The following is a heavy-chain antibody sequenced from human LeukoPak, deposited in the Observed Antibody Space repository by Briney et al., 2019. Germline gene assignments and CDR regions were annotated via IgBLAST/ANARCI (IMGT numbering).Heavy chain of an antibody. CDR3: ARDYKSSYYYYYGMDG. Sequence: SETLSLTCAVYGGSFSGYYWSWIRQPPGKGLEWIGEINHSGSTNYNPALKSRVTISVDTSKNQFSLKLSSVTAADTAVYYCARDYKSSYYYYYGMDGWGQGTTVTVSS. CDR1: GGSFSGYY. CDR2: INHSGST. D-gene: IGHD4-11*01. V-gene: IGHV4-34*01. J-gene: IGHJ6*02.